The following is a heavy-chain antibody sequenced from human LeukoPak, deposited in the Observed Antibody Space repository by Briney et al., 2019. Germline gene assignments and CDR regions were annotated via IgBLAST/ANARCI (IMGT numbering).Heavy chain of an antibody. CDR1: GDSLSSGPYF. CDR2: ISTRGTT. CDR3: ARDLLRGESGSWFEAFDI. D-gene: IGHD6-13*01. V-gene: IGHV4-61*02. J-gene: IGHJ3*02. Sequence: PSETLSLTCTVSGDSLSSGPYFWNWVRQPAGKGLEWIGRISTRGTTTYNPSLKSRLTLSVDTSNNQFSLSLNSVTAADTAIYYCARDLLRGESGSWFEAFDIWGQGTIVTVSS.